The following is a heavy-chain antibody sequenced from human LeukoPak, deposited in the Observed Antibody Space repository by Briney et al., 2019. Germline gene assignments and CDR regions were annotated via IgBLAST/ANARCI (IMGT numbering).Heavy chain of an antibody. D-gene: IGHD6-19*01. Sequence: SETLSLTCTVSGGSISSYYWSWIRQPPGKGLEWIGYIYYSGSTNYNPSLKSRVTIPVDTPKNQFSLKLSSVTAADTAVYYCARDTLSGWPDYYYYGMDVWGQGTTVTVSS. J-gene: IGHJ6*02. V-gene: IGHV4-59*01. CDR3: ARDTLSGWPDYYYYGMDV. CDR2: IYYSGST. CDR1: GGSISSYY.